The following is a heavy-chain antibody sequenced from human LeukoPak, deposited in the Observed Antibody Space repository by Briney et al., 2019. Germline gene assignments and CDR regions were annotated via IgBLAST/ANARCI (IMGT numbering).Heavy chain of an antibody. CDR2: INPNSGDT. V-gene: IGHV1-2*02. CDR3: ARDAWLVGTTNLYYFDY. CDR1: GYTFTSYG. D-gene: IGHD1-26*01. J-gene: IGHJ4*02. Sequence: VASVKVSCKASGYTFTSYGISWVRQAPGQGLEWMGWINPNSGDTNYAQKFQGRVTMTRDPSISTAYMALTRLRSDDTAVYYCARDAWLVGTTNLYYFDYWGQGTLVTVSS.